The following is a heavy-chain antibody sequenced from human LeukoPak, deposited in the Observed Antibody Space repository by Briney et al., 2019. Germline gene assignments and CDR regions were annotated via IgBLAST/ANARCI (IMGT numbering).Heavy chain of an antibody. J-gene: IGHJ5*02. CDR3: ARAGMDNWFDP. CDR2: IYHSGST. Sequence: SDTLSLTCAVSGGSISSGGYPWSWIRQPPGKGLEWIGYIYHSGSTYYNPSLKRRVTISVDRSKNQFSLKLSSVTAADTAVYYCARAGMDNWFDPWGQGTLVTVSS. D-gene: IGHD6-13*01. CDR1: GGSISSGGYP. V-gene: IGHV4-30-2*01.